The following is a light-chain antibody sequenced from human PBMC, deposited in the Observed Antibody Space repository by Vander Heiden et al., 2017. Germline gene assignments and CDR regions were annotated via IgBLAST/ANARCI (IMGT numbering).Light chain of an antibody. CDR3: QSADSSGTYVV. J-gene: IGLJ2*01. CDR1: ALPKQY. Sequence: SYELTHPPSVTVSPGQTASITCSGDALPKQYAYWYQQKPGQAPVLVIYKDSERPSGVPERFSGSSSGTTVTLTISGVQAEDEADYYCQSADSSGTYVVFGGGTKLTVL. V-gene: IGLV3-25*03. CDR2: KDS.